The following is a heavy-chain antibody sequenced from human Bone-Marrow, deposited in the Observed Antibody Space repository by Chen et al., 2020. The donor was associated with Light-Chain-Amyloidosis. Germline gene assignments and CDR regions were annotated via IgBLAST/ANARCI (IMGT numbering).Heavy chain of an antibody. CDR3: ARSQSGIYDY. CDR1: GFTFSSYW. CDR2: INGDGSAT. J-gene: IGHJ4*02. D-gene: IGHD1-1*01. Sequence: EVLLVESGGGLVQPGGSLRLSCAASGFTFSSYWTHWVRQAPGKGLVWVSRINGDGSATNYPDFVKGRFTISRDNAKNTLYLQMNSLTAEDTAVYYCARSQSGIYDYWGQGTLVTVSS. V-gene: IGHV3-74*02.